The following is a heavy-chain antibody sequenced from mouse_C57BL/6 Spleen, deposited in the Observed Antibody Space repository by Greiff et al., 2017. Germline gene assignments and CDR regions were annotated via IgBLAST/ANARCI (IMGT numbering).Heavy chain of an antibody. CDR1: GYSITSGYY. D-gene: IGHD3-3*01. CDR2: ISYDGSN. CDR3: ATRGWVWYFDD. V-gene: IGHV3-6*01. J-gene: IGHJ2*01. Sequence: EVQLQESGPGLVKPSQSLSLTCSVTGYSITSGYYWNWIRQFPGNKLEWMGYISYDGSNNYNPSLKNRISITRDTSKNQFFLKLNSVTTEDTATYYCATRGWVWYFDDWGQGTTLTVSS.